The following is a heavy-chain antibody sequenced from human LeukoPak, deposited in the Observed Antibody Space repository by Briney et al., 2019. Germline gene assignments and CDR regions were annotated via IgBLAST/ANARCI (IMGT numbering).Heavy chain of an antibody. D-gene: IGHD3-3*02. J-gene: IGHJ6*04. CDR2: IKSKGEGATT. Sequence: PGGSLRLSCVSSGFTIGTAWMSWVRQAPGKGLEWLGHIKSKGEGATTDYAAPAKGRFAISRDDSKNMIYLQMSSLKIDDTAIYYCIAHFPYFYGFDVWGKGTTVTVSS. V-gene: IGHV3-15*01. CDR1: GFTIGTAW. CDR3: IAHFPYFYGFDV.